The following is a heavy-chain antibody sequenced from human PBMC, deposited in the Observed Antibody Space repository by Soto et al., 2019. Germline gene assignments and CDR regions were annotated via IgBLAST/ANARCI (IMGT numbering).Heavy chain of an antibody. D-gene: IGHD4-4*01. CDR2: INPKSGGT. J-gene: IGHJ6*02. CDR3: ASRDSTDSSNGVCAFFYNHDIEV. CDR1: GYSFTDYH. Sequence: ASVKGSCKASGYSFTDYHIHWVRQAPGQGLEWLGRINPKSGGTSTAQKFQGWVTMTTDTSISTASMELTRLTSDDTAIYYSASRDSTDSSNGVCAFFYNHDIEVSGQGPTVIVSS. V-gene: IGHV1-2*04.